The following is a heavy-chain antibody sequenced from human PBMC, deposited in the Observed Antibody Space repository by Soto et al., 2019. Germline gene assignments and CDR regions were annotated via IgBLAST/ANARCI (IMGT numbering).Heavy chain of an antibody. CDR2: INPNSGAT. D-gene: IGHD3-3*01. CDR3: ARGGGTILAPLP. CDR1: GYTFTGYF. J-gene: IGHJ5*02. V-gene: IGHV1-2*02. Sequence: QVQLMQSGTEVKKPGASVKVSCKASGYTFTGYFMHWVRQAPGQRPEWMGYINPNSGATKYAQKFQGRVTMTRDMSISTAYMELTMLRSDDTAVYYCARGGGTILAPLPWGQGTLVTVSS.